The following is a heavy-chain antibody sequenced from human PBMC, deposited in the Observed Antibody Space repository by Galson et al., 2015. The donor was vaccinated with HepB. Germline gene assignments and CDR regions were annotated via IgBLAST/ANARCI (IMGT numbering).Heavy chain of an antibody. CDR1: GFTFSDHY. J-gene: IGHJ6*02. Sequence: SLRLSCAASGFTFSDHYMDWVRQAPGKGLEWVGRTRNKANSYTTEYAASVKGRFTISRDDSKNSLYLQMNSLKTEDTAVYYCATDPVPQHSPQNYGMDVWGQGTTVTVSS. V-gene: IGHV3-72*01. CDR2: TRNKANSYTT. CDR3: ATDPVPQHSPQNYGMDV. D-gene: IGHD2-2*01.